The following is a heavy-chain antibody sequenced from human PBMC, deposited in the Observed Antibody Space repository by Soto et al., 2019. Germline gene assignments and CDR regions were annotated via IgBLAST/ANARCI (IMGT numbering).Heavy chain of an antibody. CDR3: ARVYAGPYYYDSIGYFDY. J-gene: IGHJ5*01. CDR1: GYTFTSYY. D-gene: IGHD3-22*01. CDR2: ISPSGDST. Sequence: ASVKVSCKASGYTFTSYYIHWVRQAPGQGLEWMGIISPSGDSTRYAQKFQGRVTMTRDTSTSTVYMELSSLRSEDTAVYYCARVYAGPYYYDSIGYFDYWG. V-gene: IGHV1-46*03.